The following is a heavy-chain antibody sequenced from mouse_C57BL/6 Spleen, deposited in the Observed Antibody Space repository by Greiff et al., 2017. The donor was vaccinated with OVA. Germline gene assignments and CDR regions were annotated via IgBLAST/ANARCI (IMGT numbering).Heavy chain of an antibody. CDR1: GYSITSGYY. D-gene: IGHD1-1*01. Sequence: ESGPGLVKPSQSLSLTCSVTGYSITSGYYWNWIRQFPGNKLEWMGYISYDGSNNYNPSLKNRISITRDPSKNQFFLKLNYVTTEDTATYYCAREEDYGSSYHYAMDYWGQGTSVTVSS. V-gene: IGHV3-6*01. CDR2: ISYDGSN. CDR3: AREEDYGSSYHYAMDY. J-gene: IGHJ4*01.